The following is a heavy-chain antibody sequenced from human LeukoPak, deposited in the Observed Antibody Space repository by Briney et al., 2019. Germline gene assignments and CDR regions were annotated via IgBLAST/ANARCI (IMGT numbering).Heavy chain of an antibody. V-gene: IGHV4-34*01. CDR1: GGSFSGYY. J-gene: IGHJ4*02. CDR3: ALAYCGGDCYRSRYFDY. Sequence: SETLSLTCAVYGGSFSGYYWSWIRQPPGKGLEWIWEINHSGSTNYNPSLKSRVTISVDTSKNQFSLKLSSVTAADTAVYYCALAYCGGDCYRSRYFDYWGQGTLVTVSS. CDR2: INHSGST. D-gene: IGHD2-21*02.